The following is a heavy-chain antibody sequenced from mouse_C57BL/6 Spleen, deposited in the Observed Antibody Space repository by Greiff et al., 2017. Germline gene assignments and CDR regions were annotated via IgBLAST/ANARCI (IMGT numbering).Heavy chain of an antibody. Sequence: QVQLQQPGAELVKPGASVKLSCKASGYTFTSYWMHWVKQRPGQGLEWIGMIHPNSGSTNYNEKFKSKATLTVDKSSSTAYMQLSSLTSEDSAVYYCAQVAYYYAMDYWGQGTSVTVSS. V-gene: IGHV1-64*01. CDR3: AQVAYYYAMDY. CDR2: IHPNSGST. CDR1: GYTFTSYW. D-gene: IGHD1-1*02. J-gene: IGHJ4*01.